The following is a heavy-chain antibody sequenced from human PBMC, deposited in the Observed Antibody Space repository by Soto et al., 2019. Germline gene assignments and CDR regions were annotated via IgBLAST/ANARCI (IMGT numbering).Heavy chain of an antibody. V-gene: IGHV1-3*04. CDR2: INTGNGKT. CDR3: VRFSGIPV. D-gene: IGHD1-1*01. J-gene: IGHJ4*02. Sequence: QVQLVQSGPEVKKPGASVKVSCKTSGYTFTYYALHWVRQAPGQGLEWMGWINTGNGKTKYSQNFPGRLTITRDTSATTLYMELSSLRSEDTTVYYCVRFSGIPVWGQGTLVTVSS. CDR1: GYTFTYYA.